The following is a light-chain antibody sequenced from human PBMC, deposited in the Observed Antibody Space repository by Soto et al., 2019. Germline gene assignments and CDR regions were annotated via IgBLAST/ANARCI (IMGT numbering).Light chain of an antibody. V-gene: IGLV2-14*01. Sequence: QSALTQPASVSGSPGQSITISCTGTSSDVGGYTYVSWYQQHPGKAPKHMIYEVSNRPSEVSNRVSGSKSGNTASLTISGLQAEDVGKYHCSPYTSGSTPVVFGGGTKLTVL. CDR1: SSDVGGYTY. J-gene: IGLJ2*01. CDR3: SPYTSGSTPVV. CDR2: EVS.